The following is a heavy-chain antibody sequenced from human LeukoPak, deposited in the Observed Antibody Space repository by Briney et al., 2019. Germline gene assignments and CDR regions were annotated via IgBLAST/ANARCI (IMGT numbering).Heavy chain of an antibody. V-gene: IGHV1-46*01. D-gene: IGHD2-15*01. CDR3: ARALTLGGFDY. CDR1: EYTFTSYY. Sequence: ASVKVSCKASEYTFTSYYMHWVRQAPGQGLEWMGIINPSGGSTSYAQKFQGRVTMTRDTSTSTVYMELSSLRSEDTAVYYCARALTLGGFDYWGQGTLVAVSS. J-gene: IGHJ4*02. CDR2: INPSGGST.